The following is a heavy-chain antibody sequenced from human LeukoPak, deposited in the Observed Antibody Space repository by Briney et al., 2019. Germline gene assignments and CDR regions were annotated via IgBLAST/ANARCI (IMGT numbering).Heavy chain of an antibody. D-gene: IGHD6-6*01. Sequence: GGTLRLSCAASGFTFSSYWMHWVRQAPGKGLVWVSHIKTDGSSTNYAESVKGRFTISRDNAKNSLFLQMNSLRAEDTAVYYCARAPPGIATLSGYMDVWGKGTTVTVSS. CDR1: GFTFSSYW. CDR2: IKTDGSST. J-gene: IGHJ6*03. V-gene: IGHV3-74*01. CDR3: ARAPPGIATLSGYMDV.